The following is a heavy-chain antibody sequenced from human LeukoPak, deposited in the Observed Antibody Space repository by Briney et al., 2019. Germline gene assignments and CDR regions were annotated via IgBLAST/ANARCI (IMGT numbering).Heavy chain of an antibody. J-gene: IGHJ4*02. CDR3: TSHQMNY. CDR1: EFTVSRNY. CDR2: IFSNGDT. V-gene: IGHV3-53*01. D-gene: IGHD5-24*01. Sequence: GGSLRLSCTASEFTVSRNYMLWVRQAPGKGLEWVSLIFSNGDTHYADSVKGRFTISKDTSKNTFSLQMNSLRVEDTAMYYCTSHQMNYWGQGTLVTVSS.